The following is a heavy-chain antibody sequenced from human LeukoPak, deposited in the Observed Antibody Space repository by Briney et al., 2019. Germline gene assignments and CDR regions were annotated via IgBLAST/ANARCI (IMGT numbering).Heavy chain of an antibody. Sequence: ASVKVSCKASGYTFTDYYIHWVRQAPGQGLEWMGWLNPNSDGTSYAPKFQGRVTMTGDTSVSTAYMELSRLRSDDTAVYYCATRSSLSGYIYFDYWGQGTLVTVSS. V-gene: IGHV1-2*02. CDR2: LNPNSDGT. CDR1: GYTFTDYY. J-gene: IGHJ4*02. CDR3: ATRSSLSGYIYFDY. D-gene: IGHD5-12*01.